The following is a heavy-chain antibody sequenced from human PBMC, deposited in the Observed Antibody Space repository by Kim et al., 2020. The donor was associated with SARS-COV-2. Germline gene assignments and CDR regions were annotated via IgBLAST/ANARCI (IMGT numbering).Heavy chain of an antibody. V-gene: IGHV3-7*03. D-gene: IGHD6-19*01. Sequence: YYVDSEKGRLTISRDDAKNSLYLQMNSLRAEDTAVYYCARTVTGTTESFEYWGQGTLVTVSS. CDR3: ARTVTGTTESFEY. J-gene: IGHJ1*01.